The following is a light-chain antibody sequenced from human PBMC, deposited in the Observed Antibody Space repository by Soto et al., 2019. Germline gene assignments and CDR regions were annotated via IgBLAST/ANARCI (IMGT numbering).Light chain of an antibody. Sequence: QSVLTQPPSVSAAPGQKVTISCSGSSSNVGNTYVSWYQQLLGTAPKLLIYEINKRPSGIPDRFSGSKSGTSATLGISGLQTGDEADYYCGAWDSSLTAWVFGRGTKLTVL. CDR1: SSNVGNTY. CDR3: GAWDSSLTAWV. J-gene: IGLJ3*02. V-gene: IGLV1-51*02. CDR2: EIN.